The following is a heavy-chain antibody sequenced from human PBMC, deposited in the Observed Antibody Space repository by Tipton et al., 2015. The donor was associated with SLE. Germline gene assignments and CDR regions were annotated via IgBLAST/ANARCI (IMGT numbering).Heavy chain of an antibody. D-gene: IGHD6-13*01. J-gene: IGHJ4*02. Sequence: QSGAEVKKPGSSVKVSCKASGGTFSSYAISWVRQAPGQGLEWMGGIIPIFGTANYAQKFQGRVTITADESTSTAYMELSSLRSEDTAVYYCAREPFWGASQGAAADIWGQGTLVTVSS. CDR2: IIPIFGTA. CDR1: GGTFSSYA. V-gene: IGHV1-69*01. CDR3: AREPFWGASQGAAADI.